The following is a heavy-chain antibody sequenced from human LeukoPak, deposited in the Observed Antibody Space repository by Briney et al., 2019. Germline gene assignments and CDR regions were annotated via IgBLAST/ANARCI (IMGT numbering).Heavy chain of an antibody. CDR1: GFSFSNYW. CDR2: IKEDGSEK. V-gene: IGHV3-7*01. Sequence: GGSLGLSCAASGFSFSNYWMSWVRQAPGKGLEWVANIKEDGSEKYYVDSVKGRFTISRDNARNSLYLQMNSLRAEDTAVYYCASGRQLGYWGQGTLVTVSS. D-gene: IGHD6-13*01. J-gene: IGHJ4*02. CDR3: ASGRQLGY.